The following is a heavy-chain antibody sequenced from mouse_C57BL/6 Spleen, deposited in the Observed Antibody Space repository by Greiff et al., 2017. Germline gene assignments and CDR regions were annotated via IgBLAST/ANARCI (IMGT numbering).Heavy chain of an antibody. V-gene: IGHV5-4*01. CDR2: ISDGGSYT. J-gene: IGHJ2*01. CDR1: GFTFSIYA. D-gene: IGHD1-1*01. Sequence: VQLKESGGGLVKPGGSLKLSCAASGFTFSIYAMSWVRQTPEKRLEWVATISDGGSYTYYPDNVKGRFTISRDNAKNNLYLQMSHLKSEDTAMYYCARDDYGSRDFDYWGQGTTLTVSS. CDR3: ARDDYGSRDFDY.